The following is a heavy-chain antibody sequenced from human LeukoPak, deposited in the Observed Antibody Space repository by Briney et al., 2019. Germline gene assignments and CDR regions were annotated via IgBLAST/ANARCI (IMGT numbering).Heavy chain of an antibody. CDR3: ARTAYGDYGDY. CDR1: GGSFSGYY. J-gene: IGHJ4*02. CDR2: VNHSGST. V-gene: IGHV4-34*01. D-gene: IGHD4-17*01. Sequence: SETLSLTCAVYGGSFSGYYWSWIRQPPGKGLEWIGEVNHSGSTNYNPSLKSRVTISVDTSKNQFSLKLSSVTAADTAVYYCARTAYGDYGDYWGQGTLVTVSS.